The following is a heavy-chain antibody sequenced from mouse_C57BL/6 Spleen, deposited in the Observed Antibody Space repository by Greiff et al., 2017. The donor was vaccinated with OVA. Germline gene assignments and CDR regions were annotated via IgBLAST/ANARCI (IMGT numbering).Heavy chain of an antibody. Sequence: VHLVESGPELVKPGASVKLSCKASGYTFTSYDINWVKQRPGQGLEWIGWIYPRDGSTKYNEKFKGKATLTVDTSSSTAYMELHSLTSEDSAVYFCARSQTGTGFAYWGQGTLVTVSA. J-gene: IGHJ3*01. CDR2: IYPRDGST. D-gene: IGHD4-1*01. CDR1: GYTFTSYD. CDR3: ARSQTGTGFAY. V-gene: IGHV1-85*01.